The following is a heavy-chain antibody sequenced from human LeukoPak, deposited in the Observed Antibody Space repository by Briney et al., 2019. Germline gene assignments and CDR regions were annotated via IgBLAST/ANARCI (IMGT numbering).Heavy chain of an antibody. D-gene: IGHD2-2*01. Sequence: PSETLSLTCTVSGGSISSGGYYWSWIRQHPVKGLEWIGYIYYSGSTYYSPSLKCRVTTSVDTSNNQFSLKLSSETAADTAVYYCARDIVVLKWEELDYWGQGTLVTVSS. CDR2: IYYSGST. CDR1: GGSISSGGYY. CDR3: ARDIVVLKWEELDY. V-gene: IGHV4-31*03. J-gene: IGHJ4*02.